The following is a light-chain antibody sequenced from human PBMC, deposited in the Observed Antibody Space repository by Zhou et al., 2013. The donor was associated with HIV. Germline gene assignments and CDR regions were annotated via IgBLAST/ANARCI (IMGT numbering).Light chain of an antibody. J-gene: IGKJ3*01. CDR1: QSIGRW. Sequence: DIQMTQSPPTLSASLGDRVTVSCRASQSIGRWLAWYQQKPGKAPKLLIYKTYKLETGVPSRFSGSGSDTNFTLTINGLQPDDFASYYCQQYYKFFGRFGPGTTVDV. CDR3: QQYYKFFGR. V-gene: IGKV1-5*03. CDR2: KTY.